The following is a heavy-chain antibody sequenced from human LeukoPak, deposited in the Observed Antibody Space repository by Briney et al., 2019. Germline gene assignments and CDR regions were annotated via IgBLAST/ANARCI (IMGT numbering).Heavy chain of an antibody. D-gene: IGHD6-19*01. CDR2: IWYGGSNK. Sequence: GGSLRLSCAASGFTFSSYGMHWVRQAPGKGLEWVSFIWYGGSNKYYADSAKGRFTISRDNSKNTLYLQMNSLRAEDTAVYYCAKDLHSSGWSARFDYWGQGTLVTVSS. CDR1: GFTFSSYG. CDR3: AKDLHSSGWSARFDY. J-gene: IGHJ4*02. V-gene: IGHV3-30*02.